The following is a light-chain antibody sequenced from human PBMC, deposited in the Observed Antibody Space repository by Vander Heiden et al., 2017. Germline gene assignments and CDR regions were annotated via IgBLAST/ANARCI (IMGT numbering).Light chain of an antibody. J-gene: IGLJ1*01. CDR3: TSFTSSSPHYF. CDR2: DVS. Sequence: QSSLSQPASVSGSPGPSITISCTGTSRDICAYDYVSWYQHHPGKSPKLMIYDVSSRPSGVSDRFSGSKSANTASLTIAGLQAEDEADYYCTSFTSSSPHYFFGTGTKVTVL. V-gene: IGLV2-14*03. CDR1: SRDICAYDY.